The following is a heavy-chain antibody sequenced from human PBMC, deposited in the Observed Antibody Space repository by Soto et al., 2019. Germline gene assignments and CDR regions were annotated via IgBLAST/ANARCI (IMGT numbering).Heavy chain of an antibody. CDR1: GYTFTGYY. D-gene: IGHD1-26*01. J-gene: IGHJ6*02. CDR2: INPNSGGT. Sequence: ASVKVSCKASGYTFTGYYMHWVRQAPGQGLEWMGWINPNSGGTNYAQKFQGWVTMTRDTSISTAYMELSRLRSDDTAVYYCARDRAVGATTGYYYGMDVWGQGTTVTVSS. CDR3: ARDRAVGATTGYYYGMDV. V-gene: IGHV1-2*04.